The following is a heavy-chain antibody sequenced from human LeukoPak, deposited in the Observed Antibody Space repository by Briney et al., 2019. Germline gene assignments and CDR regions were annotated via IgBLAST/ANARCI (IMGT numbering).Heavy chain of an antibody. CDR1: GFTVFSSY. CDR2: IYSDGST. V-gene: IGHV3-53*01. D-gene: IGHD1-26*01. Sequence: GGSLILFSAAAGFTVFSSYVRCGGQAPGKGLEWVSVIYSDGSTYYADSVKGRFTISRDNARRSLHLQMNSLRAEDTAVYYCIKNSGSNLDNWGQGTLVTVSS. J-gene: IGHJ4*02. CDR3: IKNSGSNLDN.